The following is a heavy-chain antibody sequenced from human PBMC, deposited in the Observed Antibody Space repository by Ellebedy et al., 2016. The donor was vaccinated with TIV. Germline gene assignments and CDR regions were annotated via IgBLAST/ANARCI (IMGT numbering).Heavy chain of an antibody. CDR1: GLTVSRSY. D-gene: IGHD6-19*01. CDR3: ARDRQTGSGCYGGDY. V-gene: IGHV3-21*04. Sequence: GESLKISCAASGLTVSRSYMSWVRQAPGKELEWVASITSDSNYIYYSDSVRGRFTISRDNAKSVVYLQMNSLRAEDTATYYCARDRQTGSGCYGGDYWGRGTLVTVSS. J-gene: IGHJ4*02. CDR2: ITSDSNYI.